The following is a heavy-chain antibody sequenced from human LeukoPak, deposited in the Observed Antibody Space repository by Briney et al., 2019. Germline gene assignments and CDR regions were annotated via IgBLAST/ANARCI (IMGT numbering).Heavy chain of an antibody. CDR1: GYTFTSYG. V-gene: IGHV1-18*01. Sequence: ASVKVSCKASGYTFTSYGISWVRQAPGQGLEWMGWISAYNGNTNYAQKLQGRVTMTTDTSTSTAYVELRSLRSDDTAVYYCASSGSTSSEDYWGQGTLVTVSS. CDR3: ASSGSTSSEDY. CDR2: ISAYNGNT. J-gene: IGHJ4*02. D-gene: IGHD2-2*01.